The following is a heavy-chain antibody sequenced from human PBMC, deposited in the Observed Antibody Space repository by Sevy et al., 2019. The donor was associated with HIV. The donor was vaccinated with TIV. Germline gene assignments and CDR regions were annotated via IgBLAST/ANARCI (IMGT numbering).Heavy chain of an antibody. J-gene: IGHJ3*02. CDR3: AKDRIFMIGDAFDI. D-gene: IGHD3-22*01. V-gene: IGHV3-23*01. CDR2: ISGSDGST. Sequence: GGSLRLSYAASGFTFSSYAMSWVRQAPGKGLEWVSGISGSDGSTYYTDSVKGRFTISRDTSKNTLYLQMNSLRAEDTAVYYCAKDRIFMIGDAFDIWGQGTLVTVSS. CDR1: GFTFSSYA.